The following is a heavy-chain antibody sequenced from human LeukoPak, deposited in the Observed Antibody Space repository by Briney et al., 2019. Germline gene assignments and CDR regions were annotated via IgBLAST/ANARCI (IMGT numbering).Heavy chain of an antibody. V-gene: IGHV4-39*01. J-gene: IGHJ5*02. CDR2: IYYSGST. CDR1: GGSISSSSYS. CDR3: ARQEGEDIVVVVAAGNWFDP. Sequence: SETLSLTCTVSGGSISSSSYSWGWIRQPPGKGLEWIGSIYYSGSTYYNPSLKSRVTISVDTSKNQFSLKLSSVTAADTAVYYCARQEGEDIVVVVAAGNWFDPWGQGTLVTVSS. D-gene: IGHD2-15*01.